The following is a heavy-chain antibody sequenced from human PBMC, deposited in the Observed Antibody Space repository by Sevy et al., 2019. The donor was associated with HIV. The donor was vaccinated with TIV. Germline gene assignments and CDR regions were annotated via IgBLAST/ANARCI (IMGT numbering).Heavy chain of an antibody. CDR2: INQDGSEK. CDR1: GFTFSSYW. V-gene: IGHV3-7*01. J-gene: IGHJ4*02. Sequence: GGSLRLSCAASGFTFSSYWMSWVRQAPGKGLEWVANINQDGSEKHYGDSVKGGVTISRDSSKNSLFLQVNSLRVEETAWYYCARDSKVDYNYGLEEMMAYWGQGTLVTVSS. CDR3: ARDSKVDYNYGLEEMMAY. D-gene: IGHD3-16*01.